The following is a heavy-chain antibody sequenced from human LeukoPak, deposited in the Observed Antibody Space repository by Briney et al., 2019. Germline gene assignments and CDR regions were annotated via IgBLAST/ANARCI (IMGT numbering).Heavy chain of an antibody. CDR2: IYYSEST. V-gene: IGHV4-59*08. Sequence: SETLSLTCTVSGGSISSYYWRWIRQPPGKGLAWIGYIYYSESTNYNPSLNSRITISVDTSKNQFSLKLSCVTAADTSVYYCARLDWSYFSFDYWGRGTMVTVCS. CDR1: GGSISSYY. D-gene: IGHD1-26*01. J-gene: IGHJ4*02. CDR3: ARLDWSYFSFDY.